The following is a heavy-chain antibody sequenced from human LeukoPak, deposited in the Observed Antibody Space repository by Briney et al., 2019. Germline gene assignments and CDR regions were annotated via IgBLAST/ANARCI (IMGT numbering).Heavy chain of an antibody. D-gene: IGHD6-6*01. CDR1: GGSISLSSYY. CDR3: ARDPQLGPFDY. Sequence: SETLSLTCTVSGGSISLSSYYWGWIRQPPGKGLEWIASIYYSGSTYYNPSLKSRVTMSVDTSKKQFSLKLSSVTAADTAVYYCARDPQLGPFDYGGQGTLATVSS. J-gene: IGHJ4*02. V-gene: IGHV4-39*07. CDR2: IYYSGST.